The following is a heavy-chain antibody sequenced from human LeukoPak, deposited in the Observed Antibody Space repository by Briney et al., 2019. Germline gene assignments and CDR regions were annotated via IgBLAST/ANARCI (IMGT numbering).Heavy chain of an antibody. Sequence: SETLSLTCAVYGGSFSGYYWSWIRQPPGKGLEWIGSIFYNGDTYYNPSLKSRVTISVDTSKNQFSLKLSSVTAADTAVYYCATADREDAYNHRIDYWGQGALVTVSS. D-gene: IGHD5-24*01. CDR2: IFYNGDT. CDR1: GGSFSGYY. V-gene: IGHV4-34*12. CDR3: ATADREDAYNHRIDY. J-gene: IGHJ4*02.